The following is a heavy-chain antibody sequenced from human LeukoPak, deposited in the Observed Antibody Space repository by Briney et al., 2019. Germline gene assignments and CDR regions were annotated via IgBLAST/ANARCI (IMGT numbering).Heavy chain of an antibody. Sequence: ASVKVSCKASGYTFTSYGISWVRQAPGQGLEWMGWISAYNGNTNYAQNLQGRVTMTTDTSTSTACMEVRRLRADDTAVYYCARVGTYYYDSSGLPFDYWGQGTLVTVSS. J-gene: IGHJ4*02. D-gene: IGHD3-22*01. CDR1: GYTFTSYG. CDR2: ISAYNGNT. CDR3: ARVGTYYYDSSGLPFDY. V-gene: IGHV1-18*01.